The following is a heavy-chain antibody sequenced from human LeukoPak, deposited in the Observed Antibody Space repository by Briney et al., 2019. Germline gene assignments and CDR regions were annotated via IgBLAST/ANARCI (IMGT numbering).Heavy chain of an antibody. J-gene: IGHJ4*02. V-gene: IGHV4-34*01. Sequence: SETLSLTCAVYGGSFSGYYWSWIRQPPGKGLEWIGSIYYSGNTYYNPSLKSRVSISVDTSKNQFSLKLSSVTAADTAVYYCARHPGRLFDYWGQGTLVTVSS. CDR2: IYYSGNT. CDR3: ARHPGRLFDY. CDR1: GGSFSGYY.